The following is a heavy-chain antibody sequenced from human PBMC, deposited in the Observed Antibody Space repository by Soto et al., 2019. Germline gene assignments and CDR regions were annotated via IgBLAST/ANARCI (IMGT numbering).Heavy chain of an antibody. CDR2: IYHGGST. Sequence: PSETLSLTCAVSGYSISSGYYWGWLRQPPGKGLEWIGSIYHGGSTYYNPSLKSRVTISVDRSKNQFSLKLSSVTAADTAVYYCARGDYSNLYFDYWGQGTRVTVSS. J-gene: IGHJ4*02. D-gene: IGHD4-4*01. CDR3: ARGDYSNLYFDY. CDR1: GYSISSGYY. V-gene: IGHV4-38-2*01.